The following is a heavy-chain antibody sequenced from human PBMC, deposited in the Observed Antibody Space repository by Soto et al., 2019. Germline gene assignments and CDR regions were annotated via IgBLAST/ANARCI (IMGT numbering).Heavy chain of an antibody. Sequence: SETLSLTCAVYGWSFSGYYWTWIRPPPGTGLEWIGEIYYSGSTYYNPSLKSRVTISVDTSKNQFSLKLSSVTAADTAVYYCACIFSGGYGYGFYYYGMDVWGQGTTVTVSS. D-gene: IGHD5-18*01. V-gene: IGHV4-34*01. CDR2: IYYSGST. CDR1: GWSFSGYY. CDR3: ACIFSGGYGYGFYYYGMDV. J-gene: IGHJ6*02.